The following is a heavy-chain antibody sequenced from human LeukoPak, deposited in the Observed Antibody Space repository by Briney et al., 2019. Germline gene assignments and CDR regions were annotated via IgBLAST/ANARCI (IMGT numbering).Heavy chain of an antibody. J-gene: IGHJ4*02. V-gene: IGHV3-7*01. D-gene: IGHD2-15*01. CDR3: ARGPFGYCSGGSCYGFDY. CDR1: GFTFSSYW. Sequence: GGSLRLSCAASGFTFSSYWMSWVRQAPGKGLEWVANIKQDGSEKYYVDSVKGRFTISRDNAKNSLYLQMNSLRAEDTAVYYCARGPFGYCSGGSCYGFDYWGQGTLVTVSS. CDR2: IKQDGSEK.